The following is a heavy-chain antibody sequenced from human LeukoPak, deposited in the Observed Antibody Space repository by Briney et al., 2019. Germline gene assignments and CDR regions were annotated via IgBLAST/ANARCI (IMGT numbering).Heavy chain of an antibody. V-gene: IGHV1-69*01. Sequence: SVKVSCKASGGTFSSYAISWVRQAPGQGLEWMGGIIPIFGTADYAQKFQGRVMITADESTSTAYMELSSLRSEDTAVYYCARDRSIAVAGTYFDYWGQGTLVTVSS. CDR3: ARDRSIAVAGTYFDY. CDR1: GGTFSSYA. J-gene: IGHJ4*02. D-gene: IGHD6-19*01. CDR2: IIPIFGTA.